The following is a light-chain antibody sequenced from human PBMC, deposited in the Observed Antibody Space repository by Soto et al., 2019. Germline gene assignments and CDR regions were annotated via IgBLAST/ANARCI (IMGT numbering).Light chain of an antibody. CDR1: QTISTY. CDR3: QQSFSTPRT. V-gene: IGKV1-39*01. J-gene: IGKJ1*01. CDR2: GAS. Sequence: DIQMTQSPSSMAASVGDRVTITSRASQTISTYLNWYQQKPGKAPKLLIYGASSLQSGVPSRFSGSGSGTDFTLTISSLQPEDFGTYYCQQSFSTPRTFGQGTKVDIK.